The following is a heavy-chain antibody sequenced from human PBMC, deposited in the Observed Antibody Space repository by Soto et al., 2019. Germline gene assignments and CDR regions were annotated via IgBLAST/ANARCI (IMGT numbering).Heavy chain of an antibody. CDR1: GGTFSGYA. CDR3: ARDFRGGRGYFYSGMDV. J-gene: IGHJ6*02. V-gene: IGHV1-69*01. CDR2: IIPILGTI. D-gene: IGHD1-1*01. Sequence: QVQLVQSGAEVKRPGSSVKVSCKASGGTFSGYAISWVRQVPGQGLEWMGGIIPILGTINYAQNFEARVTITADESTNTAYMSLSNLRSEDTALYYCARDFRGGRGYFYSGMDVWGQGTTVTVSS.